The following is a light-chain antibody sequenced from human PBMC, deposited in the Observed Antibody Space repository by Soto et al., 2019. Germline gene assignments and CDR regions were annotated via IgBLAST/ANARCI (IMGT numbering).Light chain of an antibody. CDR3: QTWGTGIQV. CDR1: SGHTSYA. Sequence: QPVLTQSPSASASLGASAKLTGTLSSGHTSYAIAWHQQQPEKGPRYLRKLNSDGSHSTGDGIPDRFSGSSSGAERDLTISRRQSEDEADDYCQTWGTGIQVFGGGTQLTVL. V-gene: IGLV4-69*01. J-gene: IGLJ3*02. CDR2: LNSDGSH.